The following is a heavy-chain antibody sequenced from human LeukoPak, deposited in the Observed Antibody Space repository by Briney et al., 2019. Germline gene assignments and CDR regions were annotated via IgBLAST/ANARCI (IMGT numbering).Heavy chain of an antibody. V-gene: IGHV3-21*01. D-gene: IGHD2-2*01. J-gene: IGHJ3*02. CDR3: ARDLAPYCSSTSCYGAFDI. CDR2: ISSSSSYI. Sequence: GGPLRLSCAASGFTFSSYSMNWVRQAPGKGLEWVSSISSSSSYIYYADSVKGRFTISRDNAKNSLYLQMNSLRAEDTAVYYCARDLAPYCSSTSCYGAFDIWGQGTMVTVSS. CDR1: GFTFSSYS.